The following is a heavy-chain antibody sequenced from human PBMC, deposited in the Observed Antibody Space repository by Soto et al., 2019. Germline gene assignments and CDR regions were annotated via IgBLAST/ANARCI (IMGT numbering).Heavy chain of an antibody. Sequence: GASVKVSCKASGYTFISYYMHWVRQAPGQGLEWMGIINPRGGSTGYAQKCQGRVTITTDTSTNTVYMDLSSLRSEDTAVYYCASDQKGYQLRSSVGMDVWGQGTTVTVSS. CDR3: ASDQKGYQLRSSVGMDV. D-gene: IGHD6-13*01. CDR1: GYTFISYY. V-gene: IGHV1-46*01. CDR2: INPRGGST. J-gene: IGHJ6*02.